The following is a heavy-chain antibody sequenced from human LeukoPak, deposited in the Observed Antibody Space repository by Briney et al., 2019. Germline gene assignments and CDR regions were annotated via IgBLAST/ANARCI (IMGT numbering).Heavy chain of an antibody. CDR2: ISSSSSYI. D-gene: IGHD2-2*01. J-gene: IGHJ4*02. Sequence: GGSLRLSCAASGFTFSSYSMNWVRQAPGKGLEWVSSISSSSSYIYYAGSVKGRFTISRDNAKNSLYLQMNSLRAEDTAVYYCARDAPLYCSSTSCLFDYWGQGTLVTVSS. CDR3: ARDAPLYCSSTSCLFDY. CDR1: GFTFSSYS. V-gene: IGHV3-21*01.